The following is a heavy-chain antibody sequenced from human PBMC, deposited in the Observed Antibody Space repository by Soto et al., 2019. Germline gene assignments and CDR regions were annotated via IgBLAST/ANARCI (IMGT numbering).Heavy chain of an antibody. Sequence: QVQLVQSGAEVKKPGSSVKVSCKASGGTFSSYAISWVRQAPGQGLEWMGGIIPIFGTANYAQKFQGRVTIAADESTSTAYMELSSLRSEDTAVYYCARVWFGELSRWYFDLWGRGTLVTVSS. D-gene: IGHD3-10*01. J-gene: IGHJ2*01. CDR1: GGTFSSYA. CDR3: ARVWFGELSRWYFDL. V-gene: IGHV1-69*12. CDR2: IIPIFGTA.